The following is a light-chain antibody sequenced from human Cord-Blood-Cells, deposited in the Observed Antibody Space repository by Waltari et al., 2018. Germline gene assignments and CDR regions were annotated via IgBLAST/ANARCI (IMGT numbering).Light chain of an antibody. V-gene: IGLV2-23*01. CDR3: CSYAGSSTYV. CDR1: SSDVGSYNL. Sequence: QSALTQPASVSGSPGQSITISSTGTSSDVGSYNLVSWYQQHPGKAPKLMIYEGSKRPSGVSKRFSGSKSGNTASLTVSGLQAEDEADYYCCSYAGSSTYVFGTGTKVTVL. J-gene: IGLJ1*01. CDR2: EGS.